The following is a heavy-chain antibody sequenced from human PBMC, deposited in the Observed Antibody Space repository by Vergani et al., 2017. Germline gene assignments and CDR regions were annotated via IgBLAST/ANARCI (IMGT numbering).Heavy chain of an antibody. CDR1: GYTFTGHY. V-gene: IGHV1-2*02. CDR3: ARKPLVYGDYRDYYYGMDV. D-gene: IGHD4-17*01. J-gene: IGHJ6*02. CDR2: INPNSGGT. Sequence: QVHLVQSGAEVKKPGASVKVSCKASGYTFTGHYMHWVRQTPGQGLEWMGWINPNSGGTNYAQKFQGRVTMTRDTSISTAYMELSRLRSDDTAVYYCARKPLVYGDYRDYYYGMDVWGQGTTVTVSS.